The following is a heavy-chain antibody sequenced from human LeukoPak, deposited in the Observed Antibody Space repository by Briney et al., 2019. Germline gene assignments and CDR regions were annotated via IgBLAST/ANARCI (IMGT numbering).Heavy chain of an antibody. CDR3: ARGKTRYGDYVENAFDI. D-gene: IGHD4-17*01. V-gene: IGHV3-23*01. Sequence: PGGSLRLSCAASGFTFSSYAMSWVRQAPGKGLEWVSAISGSGGSTYYADSVKGGFTISRDNDKNTVYMKMNSLRAEDTAVYYCARGKTRYGDYVENAFDIWGQGTMVTVSS. J-gene: IGHJ3*02. CDR1: GFTFSSYA. CDR2: ISGSGGST.